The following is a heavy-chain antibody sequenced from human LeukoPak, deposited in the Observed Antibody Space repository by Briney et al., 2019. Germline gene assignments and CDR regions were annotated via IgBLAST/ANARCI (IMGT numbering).Heavy chain of an antibody. CDR2: IYHSGST. V-gene: IGHV4-30-2*01. Sequence: PSQTLSLTCAVSGGSISSGGYSWSWIRQPPGKGLEWIGYIYHSGSTYYNPSLKSRVTISVDRPKNQFSLKLSSVTAADTAVYYCARLLGYCSGGSCYPGPGYYYYGMDVWGQGTTVTVSS. D-gene: IGHD2-15*01. CDR1: GGSISSGGYS. J-gene: IGHJ6*02. CDR3: ARLLGYCSGGSCYPGPGYYYYGMDV.